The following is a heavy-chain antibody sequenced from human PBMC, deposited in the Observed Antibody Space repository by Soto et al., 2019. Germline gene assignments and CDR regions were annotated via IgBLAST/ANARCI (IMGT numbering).Heavy chain of an antibody. V-gene: IGHV1-69*01. J-gene: IGHJ6*02. CDR1: GGTFSSYD. Sequence: QVQLVQSGAEVKKPGSSVKVSCKASGGTFSSYDISWVRQAPGQGLEWMGGIIPIFGTANYAQKFQGRVTITADESTSTAYMELSSLRSEDTAVYYCAGFEYSSSGYYYYGMDVWGQGTTVTVSS. CDR3: AGFEYSSSGYYYYGMDV. D-gene: IGHD6-6*01. CDR2: IIPIFGTA.